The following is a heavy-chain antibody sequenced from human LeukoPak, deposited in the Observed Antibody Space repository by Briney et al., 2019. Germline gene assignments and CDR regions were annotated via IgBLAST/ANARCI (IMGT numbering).Heavy chain of an antibody. V-gene: IGHV1-46*01. CDR3: ARDSDPTYYFDSGPYHAY. Sequence: ASVTVSCKASGYTFTRYYIHWVRQAPGQGLEWMGIINPSGGSTIYAQKFQGRVTMTRNTSISTAYMELSSLRSEDTAVYYCARDSDPTYYFDSGPYHAYWGQGTLVTVSS. CDR1: GYTFTRYY. J-gene: IGHJ4*02. CDR2: INPSGGST. D-gene: IGHD3-10*01.